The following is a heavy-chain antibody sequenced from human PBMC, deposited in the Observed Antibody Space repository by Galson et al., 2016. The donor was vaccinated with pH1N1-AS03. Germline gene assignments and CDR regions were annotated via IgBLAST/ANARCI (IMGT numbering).Heavy chain of an antibody. CDR1: GGTFSGFF. J-gene: IGHJ6*02. Sequence: ETLSLTCDVLGGTFSGFFWNWVRQSSGKGLEWIGEVDHSGIITYNPSLRSRLNISLDTSSRQFSLKLTSVTAADTAVYFCARLLGKAFPRLGCNFGMDVWGQGTTVTVSS. CDR3: ARLLGKAFPRLGCNFGMDV. CDR2: VDHSGII. V-gene: IGHV4-34*01. D-gene: IGHD3-16*01.